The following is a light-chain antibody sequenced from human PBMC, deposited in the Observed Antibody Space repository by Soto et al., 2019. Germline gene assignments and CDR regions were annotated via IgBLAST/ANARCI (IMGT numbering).Light chain of an antibody. J-gene: IGKJ1*01. Sequence: EIVLTQSPGTLSLSPGERATLSCRASQSVSSSYLAWYQQKPGQAPRLLIYGASSRATVIPNRFSGSGSGTVFTLTISRLEPEDFALYYCQQYGSSPWTFGQGTKVEIK. CDR2: GAS. V-gene: IGKV3-20*01. CDR1: QSVSSSY. CDR3: QQYGSSPWT.